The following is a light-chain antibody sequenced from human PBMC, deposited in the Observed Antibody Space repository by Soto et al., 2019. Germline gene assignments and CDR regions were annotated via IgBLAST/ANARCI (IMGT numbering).Light chain of an antibody. J-gene: IGLJ2*01. CDR2: SNN. CDR1: TSNIGSNT. V-gene: IGLV1-44*01. CDR3: AAWDDSLNVV. Sequence: QAVVTQPPSASATPGQRVIISCSGGTSNIGSNTVNWYQQLPGTAPKLLIYSNNQRPSGVPGRFSGSKSGTSASLAISDLQSEDEAEYYCAAWDDSLNVVFGGGTKLTVL.